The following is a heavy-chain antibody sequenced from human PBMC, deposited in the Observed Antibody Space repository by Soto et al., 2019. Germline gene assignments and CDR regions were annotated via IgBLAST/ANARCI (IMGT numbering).Heavy chain of an antibody. CDR1: GYTFTSYY. Sequence: QVQLVQSGAEVKKPGASVKISCKASGYTFTSYYMHWVRQAPGQGLEWMGIINPSGGSTNYAQKRQGRVAMTRDTSTSTVYMELNSLRSEGTAVYCCARPPYPGCINAVCYPLDYWGQGTLVSVSS. J-gene: IGHJ4*02. CDR3: ARPPYPGCINAVCYPLDY. CDR2: INPSGGST. D-gene: IGHD2-8*01. V-gene: IGHV1-46*01.